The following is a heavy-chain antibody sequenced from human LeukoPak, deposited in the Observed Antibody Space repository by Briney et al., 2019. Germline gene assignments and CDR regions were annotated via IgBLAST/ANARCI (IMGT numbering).Heavy chain of an antibody. CDR1: GFTFSSYA. Sequence: QPGGSLRLSCAASGFTFSSYAMSWLRQAPGKGLEWVSAISGSGGSTYYADSVKGRFTISRDNSKNTLYLQMNSLRAEDTAVYYCAKNLVPPLGIAAAGDYSFDYWGQGTLVAVSS. CDR2: ISGSGGST. J-gene: IGHJ4*02. CDR3: AKNLVPPLGIAAAGDYSFDY. D-gene: IGHD6-13*01. V-gene: IGHV3-23*01.